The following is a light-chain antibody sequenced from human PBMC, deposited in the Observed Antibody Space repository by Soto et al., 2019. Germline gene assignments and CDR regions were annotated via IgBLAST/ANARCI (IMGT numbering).Light chain of an antibody. J-gene: IGKJ4*01. Sequence: EIPMTQSPSSLSASVGDRVTITCQASQAIGNNLTWYQQKPGKAPKLLIYEASNLETGVPSRFSGSGSGTDFTFTINSLQPEDIATYYCQQYDDLPFTFGGGTKVEIK. CDR1: QAIGNN. CDR2: EAS. CDR3: QQYDDLPFT. V-gene: IGKV1-33*01.